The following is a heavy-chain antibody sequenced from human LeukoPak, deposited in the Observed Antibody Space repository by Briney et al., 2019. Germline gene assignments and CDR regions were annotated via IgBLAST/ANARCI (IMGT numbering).Heavy chain of an antibody. CDR2: IYSGGNT. V-gene: IGHV3-53*01. Sequence: GRSMRLSCAASGFNVSSNYMSWVRQAPGKGLEWVSVIYSGGNTYYADSVKGRFTISRDNSKNTLYLQMNSLRVEDTAVYFCTRHTRDYGDYFDAFDLWGQGTMVPVSS. J-gene: IGHJ3*01. CDR3: TRHTRDYGDYFDAFDL. D-gene: IGHD4-17*01. CDR1: GFNVSSNY.